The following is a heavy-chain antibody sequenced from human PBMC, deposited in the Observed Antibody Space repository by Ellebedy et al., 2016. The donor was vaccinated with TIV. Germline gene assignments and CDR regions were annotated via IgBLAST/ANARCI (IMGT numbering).Heavy chain of an antibody. Sequence: PGGSLRLSCAASGFTFSISWMSWVRQAPGKGLEWVARIKPDGSEKHYVDSVKGRFTISRDNAKNSLYLHMNSLRAEDTAMYYCARMDYYGSGSVRWFDPWGQGTLVTVSS. CDR2: IKPDGSEK. CDR3: ARMDYYGSGSVRWFDP. CDR1: GFTFSISW. D-gene: IGHD3-10*01. J-gene: IGHJ5*02. V-gene: IGHV3-7*01.